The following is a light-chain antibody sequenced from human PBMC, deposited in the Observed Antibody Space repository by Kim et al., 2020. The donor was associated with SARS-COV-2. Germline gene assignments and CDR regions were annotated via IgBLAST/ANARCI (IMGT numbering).Light chain of an antibody. CDR2: GNS. CDR1: SSNIGAGYD. J-gene: IGLJ1*01. CDR3: AAWDDSLNGFYV. Sequence: QSVLTQPPSVSGAPGQRVTISCTGSSSNIGAGYDVHWYQQIPGTAPKLLIYGNSNRPSGVPDRFSGFKSGTSASLAITGLQAEDEADYYCAAWDDSLNGFYVFGTETKVTVL. V-gene: IGLV1-40*01.